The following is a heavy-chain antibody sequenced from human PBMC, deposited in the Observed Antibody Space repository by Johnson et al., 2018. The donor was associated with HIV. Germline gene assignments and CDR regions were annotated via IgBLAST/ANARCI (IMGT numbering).Heavy chain of an antibody. J-gene: IGHJ3*02. D-gene: IGHD6-19*01. CDR2: ISWRSGST. CDR1: GFIFNDYV. Sequence: VQLVESGGGVVRPGGSLRLSCAASGFIFNDYVIHWVRQAPGKGLEWVSSISWRSGSTAYADSVKGRFNISRDNAENSLYLQMNNLRAEDTAFYYCARDKGTNFSGWYRESDAFDIWGQGTMVTVSS. V-gene: IGHV3-20*04. CDR3: ARDKGTNFSGWYRESDAFDI.